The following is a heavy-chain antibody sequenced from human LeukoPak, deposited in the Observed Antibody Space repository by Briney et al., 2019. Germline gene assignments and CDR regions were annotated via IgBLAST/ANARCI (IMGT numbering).Heavy chain of an antibody. CDR3: ARAPSGSYYKAFDY. Sequence: PGRSLGLSCAASGFTFSSYAMHWVRQAPGKGLEWVAVISYGGSNKYYADSVKGRFTISRDNSKNTLYLQMNSLRAEDTAVYYCARAPSGSYYKAFDYWGQGTLVTVSS. CDR2: ISYGGSNK. J-gene: IGHJ4*02. D-gene: IGHD3-10*01. CDR1: GFTFSSYA. V-gene: IGHV3-30*04.